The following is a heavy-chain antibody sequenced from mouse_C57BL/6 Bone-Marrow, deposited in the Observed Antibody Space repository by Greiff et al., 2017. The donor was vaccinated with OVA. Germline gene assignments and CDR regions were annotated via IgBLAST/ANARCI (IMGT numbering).Heavy chain of an antibody. Sequence: EVQGVESGEGLVKPGGSLKLSCAASGFTFSSYAMSWVRQTPEKRLEWVAYISSGGDYIYYADTVKGRFTISRDNARNTLYLQMSSLKSEDTAMYYCTRGPGYYSNYAAWFAYWGRGILVTVSA. J-gene: IGHJ3*01. CDR2: ISSGGDYI. CDR1: GFTFSSYA. V-gene: IGHV5-9-1*02. D-gene: IGHD2-5*01. CDR3: TRGPGYYSNYAAWFAY.